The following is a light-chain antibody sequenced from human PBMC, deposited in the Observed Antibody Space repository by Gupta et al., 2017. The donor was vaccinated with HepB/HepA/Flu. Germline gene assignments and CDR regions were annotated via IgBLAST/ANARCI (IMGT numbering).Light chain of an antibody. CDR3: QSADSSGIWV. CDR1: ALPEQY. CDR2: KDS. V-gene: IGLV3-25*03. Sequence: SYELTQPPSVSVPPGQTARITCSGDALPEQYAYWYQQKSGQAPVLVIYKDSERPSGIPERFSGSSSGTTVTLTIIGVQAEDEADYYCQSADSSGIWVFGGGTKLTVL. J-gene: IGLJ3*02.